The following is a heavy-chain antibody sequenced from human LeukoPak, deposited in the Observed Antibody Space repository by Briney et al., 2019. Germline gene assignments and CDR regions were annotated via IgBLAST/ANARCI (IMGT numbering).Heavy chain of an antibody. V-gene: IGHV4-34*01. J-gene: IGHJ4*02. CDR3: ASCRHSSGWYIDY. Sequence: KPSDTLSLTCAVYVGSFSGYYWRWIRKPPGKGLEWFGEINHNGSTNYNPSLKSRVTISVDPSKNQFSLKLSSVTAADTAVYYCASCRHSSGWYIDYWGQGTLVTVSS. CDR2: INHNGST. CDR1: VGSFSGYY. D-gene: IGHD6-19*01.